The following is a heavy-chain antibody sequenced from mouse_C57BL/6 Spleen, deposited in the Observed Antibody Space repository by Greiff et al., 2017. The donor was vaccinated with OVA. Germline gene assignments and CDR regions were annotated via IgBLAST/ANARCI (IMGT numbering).Heavy chain of an antibody. CDR2: ISDGGSYT. D-gene: IGHD1-1*01. CDR1: GFTFSSYA. CDR3: AREGSITTVVATRYFDV. V-gene: IGHV5-4*01. J-gene: IGHJ1*03. Sequence: EVKVVESGGGLVKPGGSLKLSCAASGFTFSSYAMSWVRQTPEKRLEWVATISDGGSYTYYPDNVKGRFTISRDNAKNNLYLQMSHLKSEDTAMYYCAREGSITTVVATRYFDVWGTGTTVTVSS.